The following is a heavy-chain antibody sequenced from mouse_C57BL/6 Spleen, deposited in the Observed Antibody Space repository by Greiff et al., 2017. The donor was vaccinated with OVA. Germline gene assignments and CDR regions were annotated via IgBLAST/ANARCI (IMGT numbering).Heavy chain of an antibody. J-gene: IGHJ4*01. CDR3: ARRAPIYDGYYGAMDY. D-gene: IGHD2-3*01. CDR1: GYTFTDYY. CDR2: INPNNGGT. Sequence: VQLQQSGPELVKPGASVKISCKASGYTFTDYYMNWVKQSHGKSLEWIGDINPNNGGTSYNQKFKGKATLTVDKSSSTAYMELRSLTSEDSAVYYCARRAPIYDGYYGAMDYWGQGTSVTVSS. V-gene: IGHV1-26*01.